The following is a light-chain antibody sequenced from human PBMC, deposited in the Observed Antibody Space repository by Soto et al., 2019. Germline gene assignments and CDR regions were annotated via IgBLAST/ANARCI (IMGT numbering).Light chain of an antibody. CDR3: SSYTYRNTVV. J-gene: IGLJ3*02. Sequence: QSALTQPASVSGSPGQSITIFCTGTSSDVGGYNYVSWYQQRPGKPPKLMIYDVTNRPSGVSNRFSGSKSGSTASLTISGLQAEDEGDYYCSSYTYRNTVVFGGGTKVTVL. V-gene: IGLV2-14*03. CDR1: SSDVGGYNY. CDR2: DVT.